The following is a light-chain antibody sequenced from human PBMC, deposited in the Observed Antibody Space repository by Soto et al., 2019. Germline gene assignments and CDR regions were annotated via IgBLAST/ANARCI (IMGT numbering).Light chain of an antibody. CDR2: KVS. J-gene: IGKJ5*01. CDR3: MQGTHWPIS. Sequence: VVMTQSPLSLPVTLGQPSSISYTSSQRLVHSDGNTYFNWIQQRPGQSTRSLIYKVSSRESGVAARFSGSGSGTDVALKISRVEAEDVGVYYCMQGTHWPISFGEGTRLEI. V-gene: IGKV2-30*02. CDR1: QRLVHSDGNTY.